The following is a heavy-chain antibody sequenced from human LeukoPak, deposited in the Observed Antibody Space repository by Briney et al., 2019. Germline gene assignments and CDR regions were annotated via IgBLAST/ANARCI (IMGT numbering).Heavy chain of an antibody. CDR2: ITSKPNSYAT. D-gene: IGHD6-19*01. Sequence: PGGSLRLSCAASGFTFSGSVVHWVRQASGKGLEWVGRITSKPNSYATVYAASVKGRFTISSDDSKNTAYLQMNSLKTEDTAVYYCTGGSGWYSPDYWGQGTLVTVSS. CDR1: GFTFSGSV. CDR3: TGGSGWYSPDY. V-gene: IGHV3-73*01. J-gene: IGHJ4*02.